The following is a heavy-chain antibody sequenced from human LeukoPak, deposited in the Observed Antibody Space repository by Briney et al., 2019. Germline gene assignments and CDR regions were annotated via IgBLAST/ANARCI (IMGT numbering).Heavy chain of an antibody. J-gene: IGHJ4*02. Sequence: ASVKVSCKASGYTFTSYGISWVRQAPGQGLEWMGWISAYNGNTNHAQKLQGRVTMTTDTSTSTAYMELRSLRSDDTAVYYCARDPGDYYDSSGYYDYWGQGTLVTVSS. CDR1: GYTFTSYG. V-gene: IGHV1-18*01. D-gene: IGHD3-22*01. CDR3: ARDPGDYYDSSGYYDY. CDR2: ISAYNGNT.